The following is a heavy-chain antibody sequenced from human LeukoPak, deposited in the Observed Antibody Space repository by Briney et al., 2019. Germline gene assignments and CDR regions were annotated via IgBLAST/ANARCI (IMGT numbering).Heavy chain of an antibody. J-gene: IGHJ4*02. Sequence: SGPALVKPTQPLTLTCTFSGFSLSTSGMRVSWIRQPPGKALEWLARIDWDDDKFYSTSLKTRLTISKDTSKNQVVLTMTNMDPVDTATYYCARTLPFYGSGSQPFDCWGQGTLVTVSS. V-gene: IGHV2-70*04. CDR3: ARTLPFYGSGSQPFDC. CDR2: IDWDDDK. CDR1: GFSLSTSGMR. D-gene: IGHD3-10*01.